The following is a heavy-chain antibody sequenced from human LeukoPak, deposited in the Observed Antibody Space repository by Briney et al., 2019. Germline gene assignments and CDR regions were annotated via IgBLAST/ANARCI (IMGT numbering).Heavy chain of an antibody. D-gene: IGHD3-22*01. CDR1: GYTFTMYY. CDR3: ARGASTMLVAFDI. CDR2: IIPIFGTA. V-gene: IGHV1-69*05. Sequence: EASVKVSCKASGYTFTMYYIHWVRQAPGQGLEWMGGIIPIFGTANYAQKFRGRVTITTDESTSTAYMELSSLRSEDTAVYYCARGASTMLVAFDIWGQGTMVTVSS. J-gene: IGHJ3*02.